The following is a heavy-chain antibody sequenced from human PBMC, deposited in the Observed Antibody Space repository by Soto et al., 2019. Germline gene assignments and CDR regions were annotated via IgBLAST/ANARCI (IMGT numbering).Heavy chain of an antibody. D-gene: IGHD3-22*01. V-gene: IGHV3-33*01. CDR2: IWYDGSNK. CDR3: ARPHLRGSGYWHYFDY. CDR1: GFTFSSYG. Sequence: QVQLVESGGGVVQPGRSLRLSCAASGFTFSSYGMHWVRQAPGKGLEWVAVIWYDGSNKYYADSVKGRFTISRDNSKNTLYLQMNSLRAEDTAVYYCARPHLRGSGYWHYFDYWGQGTLVTVSS. J-gene: IGHJ4*02.